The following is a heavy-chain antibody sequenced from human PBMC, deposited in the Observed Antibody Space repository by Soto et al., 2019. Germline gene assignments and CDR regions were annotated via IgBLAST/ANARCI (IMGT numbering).Heavy chain of an antibody. D-gene: IGHD3-3*01. CDR2: IYPGDSDT. Sequence: GESLKISCKGSGYSFTSYWIGWVRQMPGKGLEWMGIIYPGDSDTRYSPSFQGQVTISADKSISTAYLQWSSLKASDTAMYYCARRGYYDFWSSRFYDYWGQGTLVTVSS. CDR1: GYSFTSYW. J-gene: IGHJ4*02. V-gene: IGHV5-51*01. CDR3: ARRGYYDFWSSRFYDY.